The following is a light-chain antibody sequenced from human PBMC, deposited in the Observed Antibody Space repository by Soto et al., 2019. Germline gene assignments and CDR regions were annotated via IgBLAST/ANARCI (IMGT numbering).Light chain of an antibody. J-gene: IGKJ5*01. V-gene: IGKV1D-12*01. CDR3: QQANSFPIT. CDR2: AAS. Sequence: DVRMTQSPSSVSASVVDIVAISCQASQGISRSLAWYQQKPGKAPKLLIYAASSLQSGVPSRFSGSGFGTDFTLTISSLQPEDSATYYCQQANSFPITFGQGTRLEIK. CDR1: QGISRS.